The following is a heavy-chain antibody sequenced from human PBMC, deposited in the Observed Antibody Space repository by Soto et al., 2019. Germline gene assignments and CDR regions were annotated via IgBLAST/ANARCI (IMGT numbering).Heavy chain of an antibody. Sequence: SETLSLTCTVSGASISSSSYYWGWIRQPPGKVLEWIGSIYYSGSTYCNPSLKSRVTISVDTSKNQFSLKLSSVTAADTAVYYCASTRERWLQFGYYYGMDVWGQGTTVTVS. V-gene: IGHV4-39*01. J-gene: IGHJ6*02. CDR2: IYYSGST. CDR3: ASTRERWLQFGYYYGMDV. D-gene: IGHD5-12*01. CDR1: GASISSSSYY.